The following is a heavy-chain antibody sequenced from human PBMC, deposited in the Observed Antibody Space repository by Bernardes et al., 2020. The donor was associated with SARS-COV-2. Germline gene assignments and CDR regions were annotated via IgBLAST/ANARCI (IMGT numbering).Heavy chain of an antibody. CDR1: GGSISNIPYY. J-gene: IGHJ6*02. V-gene: IGHV4-39*01. CDR3: ATVFCSTTSCYNPSDPYYYYYGLDV. CDR2: IYYSGTT. Sequence: SEPLSLTCTVSGGSISNIPYYWGWLLQPPGKGLEWIGSIYYSGTTSYNPSLKSRITISVDTSKNQFSLKLTSVTAADTAVYYCATVFCSTTSCYNPSDPYYYYYGLDVWGQGTTVTVSS. D-gene: IGHD2-2*01.